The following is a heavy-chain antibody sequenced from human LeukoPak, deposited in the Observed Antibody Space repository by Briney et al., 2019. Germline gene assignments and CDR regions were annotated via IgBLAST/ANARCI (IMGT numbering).Heavy chain of an antibody. V-gene: IGHV3-30*03. D-gene: IGHD3-22*01. CDR2: ISYDGSNK. CDR3: ARDGARDYYDSSGHFDY. CDR1: GFTFSSYG. J-gene: IGHJ4*02. Sequence: GRSLRLSCAASGFTFSSYGMHWVRQAPGKGLEWVAVISYDGSNKYYADSVKGRFTISRDNSKNTLYLQMNSLRAEDTAVYYCARDGARDYYDSSGHFDYWGQGTLVTVSS.